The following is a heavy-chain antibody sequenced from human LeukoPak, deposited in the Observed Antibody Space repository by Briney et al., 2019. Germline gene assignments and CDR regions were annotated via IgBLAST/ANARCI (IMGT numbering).Heavy chain of an antibody. Sequence: PSETLSLTCTVSGSSISSHSWGWLRHPPGKGLEWIGYDSNNGNINYNPALKSRVTISVDTSKRQISLNLRSVTAADTAVYYCARDNWGSLDYWGQGTLVTVSS. CDR3: ARDNWGSLDY. V-gene: IGHV4-59*11. J-gene: IGHJ4*02. CDR1: GSSISSHS. CDR2: DSNNGNI. D-gene: IGHD7-27*01.